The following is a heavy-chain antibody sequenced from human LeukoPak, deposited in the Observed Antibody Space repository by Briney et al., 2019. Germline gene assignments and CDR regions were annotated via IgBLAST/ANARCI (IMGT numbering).Heavy chain of an antibody. CDR1: DGSLDIYY. CDR2: ITYRGTP. Sequence: PSETLSLTCGASDGSLDIYYWMFVRQPPGKGLQWIGEITYRGTPYYHPSLKSRVTISIDASQRHVSLTLTSVTAADTAVYYCARALGAFDIWGQGTMVTVSS. CDR3: ARALGAFDI. V-gene: IGHV4-34*01. J-gene: IGHJ3*02.